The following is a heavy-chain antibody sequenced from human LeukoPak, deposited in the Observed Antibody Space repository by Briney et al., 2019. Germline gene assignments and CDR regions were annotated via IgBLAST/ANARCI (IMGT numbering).Heavy chain of an antibody. Sequence: PGGSLRLSCAASGFTFSSYAMHWVRQAPGKGLEWVAVISYDGSNKYYADSVKGRFTISRDNSKNTLYLQMNSLRAEDTAVYYCASSSGYSLKPGYWGQGTLVTVSS. CDR1: GFTFSSYA. CDR3: ASSSGYSLKPGY. CDR2: ISYDGSNK. J-gene: IGHJ4*02. D-gene: IGHD5-18*01. V-gene: IGHV3-30*04.